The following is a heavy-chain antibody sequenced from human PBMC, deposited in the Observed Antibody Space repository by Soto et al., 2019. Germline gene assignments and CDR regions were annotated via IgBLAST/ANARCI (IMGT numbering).Heavy chain of an antibody. CDR2: IYPGDSDT. D-gene: IGHD3-9*01. CDR1: GYSFTSYW. CDR3: ARHNGQGGLRYFDWSYGMDV. Sequence: PGESLKISCKGSGYSFTSYWIGWVRQMPGKGLEWMGIIYPGDSDTRYSPSFQGQVTISADKSISTAYLQWSSLKASDTAMYYCARHNGQGGLRYFDWSYGMDVWGQGTTVTVSS. J-gene: IGHJ6*02. V-gene: IGHV5-51*01.